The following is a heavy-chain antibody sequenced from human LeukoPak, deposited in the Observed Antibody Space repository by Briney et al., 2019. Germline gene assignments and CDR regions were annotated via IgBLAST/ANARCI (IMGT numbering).Heavy chain of an antibody. D-gene: IGHD2-15*01. CDR2: ISSSSSYI. V-gene: IGHV3-21*01. CDR3: ARDVGSGYCSGGSCYEDDAFDI. Sequence: GGSLRLSCAASGFTFSNYAMSWVRQAPGKGLEWVSSISSSSSYIYYADSVKGRFTISRDNAKNSLYLQMNSLRAEDTAVYYCARDVGSGYCSGGSCYEDDAFDIWGQGTMVTVSS. CDR1: GFTFSNYA. J-gene: IGHJ3*02.